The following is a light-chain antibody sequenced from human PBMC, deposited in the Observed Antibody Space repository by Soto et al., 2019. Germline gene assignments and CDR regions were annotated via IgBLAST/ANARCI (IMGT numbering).Light chain of an antibody. J-gene: IGLJ3*02. CDR2: DVI. CDR1: SSDVGIYNY. Sequence: QSVLTQPRSVSGSPGQSVTISCTGTSSDVGIYNYVSWYQHHPGKAPKLIIYDVIKRPSGVPDRFSGSKSGITASLTISGLQADDEADYYCCSYAATSPLVFGGGTKLTV. CDR3: CSYAATSPLV. V-gene: IGLV2-11*01.